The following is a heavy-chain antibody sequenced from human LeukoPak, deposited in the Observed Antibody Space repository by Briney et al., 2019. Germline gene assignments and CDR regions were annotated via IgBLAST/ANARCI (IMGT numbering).Heavy chain of an antibody. CDR3: AKAAGYYYDVDI. CDR1: GFTFSSYW. CDR2: ISGSGGST. J-gene: IGHJ3*02. V-gene: IGHV3-23*01. Sequence: PGGSLRLSCAASGFTFSSYWMHWVRQVPGKGLEWVSAISGSGGSTYYADSVKGRFTISRDNSKNTLYLQMNSLRAEDTAVYYCAKAAGYYYDVDIWGQGTMVTVSS. D-gene: IGHD3-22*01.